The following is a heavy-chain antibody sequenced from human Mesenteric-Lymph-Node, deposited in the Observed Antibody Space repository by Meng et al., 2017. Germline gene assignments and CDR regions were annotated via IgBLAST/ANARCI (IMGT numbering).Heavy chain of an antibody. Sequence: EVELVESGGGLVTPGGSLGLSWAASGLTFSSSSMSWVRRAPGKGLEWVSTFAANNSTYYADSVKGRFTISRDNSKNTLYLQMNSLRAEDTAVYYCAKLTSLWGQGTLVTVSS. CDR2: FAANNST. V-gene: IGHV3-23*04. D-gene: IGHD3-16*01. J-gene: IGHJ4*02. CDR1: GLTFSSSS. CDR3: AKLTSL.